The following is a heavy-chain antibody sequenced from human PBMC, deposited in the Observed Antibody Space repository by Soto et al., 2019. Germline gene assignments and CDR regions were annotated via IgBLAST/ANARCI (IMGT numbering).Heavy chain of an antibody. D-gene: IGHD3-16*01. Sequence: QVQLVQSGAEVKKPGASVKVSCKASGYTFTGYYMHWERQAPGQGLEWMGWINPNSGGTNYAQKFQGWVTMTRDTSISTDYMERSRLRSDDTAVYSCARGDYDLFGAFDIWGQGTMVTVSS. CDR3: ARGDYDLFGAFDI. J-gene: IGHJ3*02. V-gene: IGHV1-2*04. CDR2: INPNSGGT. CDR1: GYTFTGYY.